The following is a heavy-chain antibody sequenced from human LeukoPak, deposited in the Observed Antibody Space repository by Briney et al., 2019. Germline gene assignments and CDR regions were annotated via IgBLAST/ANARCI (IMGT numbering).Heavy chain of an antibody. D-gene: IGHD1-7*01. Sequence: GGSLRLSCAASGFTFSDYYMSWIRQAPGKGLEWVSIISRTSESTFYADSVKGRFTISRDNAKNSLYLQMNGLRADDTATYYCARGATDTTRWFDPWGQGTLVTVSS. CDR1: GFTFSDYY. J-gene: IGHJ5*02. V-gene: IGHV3-11*06. CDR2: ISRTSEST. CDR3: ARGATDTTRWFDP.